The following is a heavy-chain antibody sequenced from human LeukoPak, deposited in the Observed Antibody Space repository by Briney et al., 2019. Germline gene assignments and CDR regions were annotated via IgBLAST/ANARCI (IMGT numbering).Heavy chain of an antibody. CDR2: ISWNSGSI. CDR3: AKRSAAGTVGYFDY. J-gene: IGHJ4*02. D-gene: IGHD6-13*01. V-gene: IGHV3-9*01. Sequence: QPGGSLRLSCAASGFTFDDYAMHWVRQAPGKGLEWVSGISWNSGSIGYADSVKGRFTISRDNAKNSLYLQMHSLRAEDTALYYCAKRSAAGTVGYFDYWGQGTLVTVSS. CDR1: GFTFDDYA.